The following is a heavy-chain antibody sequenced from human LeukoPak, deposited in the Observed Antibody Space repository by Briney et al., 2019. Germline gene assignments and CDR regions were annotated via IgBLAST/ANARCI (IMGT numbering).Heavy chain of an antibody. Sequence: ASGPTLVNPTQPLTLTCTFSGFLLSTSGVGVGWIRQPPGKALEWLALLYWHDDNRYSPSLKSRITITKDTSKNPVVLTMTNMDPVDTAAYYCARKTWIQLWLPFDYWGQGTLVTVSS. CDR3: ARKTWIQLWLPFDY. CDR2: LYWHDDN. J-gene: IGHJ4*02. D-gene: IGHD5-18*01. CDR1: GFLLSTSGVG. V-gene: IGHV2-5*01.